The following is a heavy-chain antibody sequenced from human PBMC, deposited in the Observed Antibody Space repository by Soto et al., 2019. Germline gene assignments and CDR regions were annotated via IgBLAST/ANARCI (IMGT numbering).Heavy chain of an antibody. D-gene: IGHD1-1*01. CDR1: GFTFSDYA. CDR2: VSHDGRNT. CDR3: ARDVQLQSFDY. V-gene: IGHV3-30*03. J-gene: IGHJ4*02. Sequence: GGSLRLSCAASGFTFSDYAMHWVRQAPGKGLEWVAVVSHDGRNTHYADSVKGRFTISRDSSKNTLYLQMNSLRAEDTAVYYCARDVQLQSFDYWGQGTLVTVSS.